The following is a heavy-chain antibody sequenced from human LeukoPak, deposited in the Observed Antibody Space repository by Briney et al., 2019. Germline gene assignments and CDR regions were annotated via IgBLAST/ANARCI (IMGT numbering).Heavy chain of an antibody. V-gene: IGHV4-34*01. D-gene: IGHD3-3*01. CDR3: ARGRAFFD. CDR2: INHSGST. CDR1: GGSFSGYY. J-gene: IGHJ4*02. Sequence: SETLSLTCAVYGGSFSGYYWSWIRQPPGPGLEWIGEINHSGSTNYNPSLKSRVTISVDTSKNQFSLKLSSGTAADTAVYYCARGRAFFDWGQGTLVTVSS.